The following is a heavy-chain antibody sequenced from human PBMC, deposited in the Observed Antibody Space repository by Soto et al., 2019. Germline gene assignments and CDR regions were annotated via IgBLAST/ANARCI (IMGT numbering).Heavy chain of an antibody. CDR3: ARDLGYCSSTSCYDYYYYYMDV. Sequence: ASVKVSCKASGYTFIDYTMHWVRQAPGQRLEWMGWINAVNGNTKYSQKFQGRVTITRDTSASTAYMELSSLRSEDTAVYYCARDLGYCSSTSCYDYYYYYMDVWGKGTTVTVSS. D-gene: IGHD2-2*01. V-gene: IGHV1-3*01. CDR2: INAVNGNT. J-gene: IGHJ6*03. CDR1: GYTFIDYT.